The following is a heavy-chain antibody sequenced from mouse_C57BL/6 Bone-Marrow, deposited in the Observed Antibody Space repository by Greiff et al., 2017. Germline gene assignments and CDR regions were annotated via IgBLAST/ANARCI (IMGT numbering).Heavy chain of an antibody. Sequence: VQLQQSGPGLVAPSQSLSITCTVSGFSLTSYAISWVRQPPGKGLEWLGVIWTGGGTNYNSALKSRLSISKDNSKSQVFLKMNRLQTDDTARYYCARRGYGSRKYYFDYWGQGTTLTVSS. CDR2: IWTGGGT. CDR3: ARRGYGSRKYYFDY. CDR1: GFSLTSYA. J-gene: IGHJ2*01. V-gene: IGHV2-9-1*01. D-gene: IGHD1-1*01.